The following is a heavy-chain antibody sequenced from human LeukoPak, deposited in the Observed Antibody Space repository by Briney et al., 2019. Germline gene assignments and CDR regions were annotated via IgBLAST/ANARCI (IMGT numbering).Heavy chain of an antibody. Sequence: PGGSLRLSCAASGFTFSSYWMHWVRQAPGKGLVWVSRINSDGTGTTYADSVKGRFSISRDNAKSTLYLQMNSLRAEDTAVYYCARVAGSGSYYIDYWGQGTPVTVSS. CDR2: INSDGTGT. V-gene: IGHV3-74*01. J-gene: IGHJ4*02. D-gene: IGHD3-10*01. CDR3: ARVAGSGSYYIDY. CDR1: GFTFSSYW.